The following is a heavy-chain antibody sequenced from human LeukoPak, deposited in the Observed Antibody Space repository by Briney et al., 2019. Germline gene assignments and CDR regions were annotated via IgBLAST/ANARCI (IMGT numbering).Heavy chain of an antibody. CDR3: ARTEGYNYGSRYAFDI. J-gene: IGHJ3*02. D-gene: IGHD5-18*01. CDR2: IYYSGST. Sequence: PSETLSLTCTVSGGSINNYYWSWIRQPPGKGLEWIGYIYYSGSTNYNPSLKSRITISLDTSKKQFSLKLRSVTAADTAVYYCARTEGYNYGSRYAFDIWGQGTMVTVSS. V-gene: IGHV4-59*01. CDR1: GGSINNYY.